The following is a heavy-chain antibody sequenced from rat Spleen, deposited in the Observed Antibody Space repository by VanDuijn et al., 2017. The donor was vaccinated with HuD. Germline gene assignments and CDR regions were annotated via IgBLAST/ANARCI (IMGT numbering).Heavy chain of an antibody. Sequence: EVQLVESGGGLVQPGNSLKLSCAASGFTFSDCYMAWVRQAPTKGLEWVATISYDGSVTYSRDSVKGRFTISRDNAKSTLYLQMDSLRSEDTATYYCVRQGYLRDWYFDFWGPGTMVTVSS. D-gene: IGHD1-2*01. CDR1: GFTFSDCY. V-gene: IGHV5-29*01. CDR3: VRQGYLRDWYFDF. CDR2: ISYDGSVT. J-gene: IGHJ1*01.